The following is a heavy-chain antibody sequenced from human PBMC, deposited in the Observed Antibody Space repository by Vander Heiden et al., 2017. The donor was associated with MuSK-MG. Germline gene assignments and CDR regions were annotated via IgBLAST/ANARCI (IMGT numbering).Heavy chain of an antibody. CDR2: IYHSGST. J-gene: IGHJ4*02. V-gene: IGHV4-38-2*01. CDR3: ARQGSSGSKRHDY. Sequence: RTGYYWGWIRQPPGKGLEWIGSIYHSGSTYYNPSLKSRVTISVDTSKNQFSLKLSSVTAADTAVYYCARQGSSGSKRHDYWGQGTLVTVSS. D-gene: IGHD6-19*01. CDR1: RTGYY.